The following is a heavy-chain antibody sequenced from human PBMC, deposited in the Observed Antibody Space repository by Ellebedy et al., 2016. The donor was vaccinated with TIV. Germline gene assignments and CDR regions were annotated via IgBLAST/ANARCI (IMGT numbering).Heavy chain of an antibody. V-gene: IGHV5-51*01. CDR2: IYPGDSDT. J-gene: IGHJ4*02. D-gene: IGHD4-17*01. CDR3: ARHDSWINPYGDYGSIPPDY. CDR1: GYSFTSYW. Sequence: PGGSLRLSCKGSGYSFTSYWIGWVRQMPGKGLEWMGIIYPGDSDTRYSPSFQGQVTISADKSISTAYLQWSSLKASDTAMYYCARHDSWINPYGDYGSIPPDYWGQGTLVTVSS.